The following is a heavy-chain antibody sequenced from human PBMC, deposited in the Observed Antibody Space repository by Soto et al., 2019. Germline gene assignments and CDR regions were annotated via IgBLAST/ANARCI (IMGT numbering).Heavy chain of an antibody. V-gene: IGHV3-30-3*01. Sequence: GGSLRLSCAASGFTFSSYAMHWFRQAPGKGLEWVAVISYDGSNKYYADSVKGRFTISRDNSKNTLYLQMNSLRAEDTAVYYCARDPLGDQYYYGMDVWGQGTTVTAP. CDR2: ISYDGSNK. CDR3: ARDPLGDQYYYGMDV. CDR1: GFTFSSYA. J-gene: IGHJ6*02. D-gene: IGHD3-10*01.